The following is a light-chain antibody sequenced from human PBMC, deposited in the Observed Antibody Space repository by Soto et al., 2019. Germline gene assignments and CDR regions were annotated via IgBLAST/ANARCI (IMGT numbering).Light chain of an antibody. J-gene: IGKJ1*01. CDR2: AAS. CDR1: DSISSY. Sequence: DIQMTQSPSSLSASVGDSVTITFRASDSISSYFKCFQQKPGKAPKLLIYAASRLQSGVPSRFSGSGHGTDFTLRISSLQLEDLATYYCQQSYNARTFGQGTKVDIK. V-gene: IGKV1-39*01. CDR3: QQSYNART.